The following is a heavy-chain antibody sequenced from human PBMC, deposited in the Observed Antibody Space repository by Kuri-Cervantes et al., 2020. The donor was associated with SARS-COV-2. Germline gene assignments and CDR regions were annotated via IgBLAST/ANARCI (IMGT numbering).Heavy chain of an antibody. CDR3: AKDLATVTTEFFYYYYGMGV. CDR2: ISGSGGST. D-gene: IGHD4-17*01. V-gene: IGHV3-23*01. Sequence: LSLTCAASGFTFSSYAMSWVRQAPGKGLEWVSAISGSGGSTYYADSVKGRFTISRDNSKNTLYLQMNSLRAEDTAVYYCAKDLATVTTEFFYYYYGMGVWGQGTTVTVSS. J-gene: IGHJ6*02. CDR1: GFTFSSYA.